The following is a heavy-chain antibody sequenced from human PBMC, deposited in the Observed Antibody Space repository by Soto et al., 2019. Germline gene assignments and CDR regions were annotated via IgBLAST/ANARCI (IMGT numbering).Heavy chain of an antibody. J-gene: IGHJ4*02. CDR2: ISSSSSTI. V-gene: IGHV3-48*01. CDR3: AKGSYFDWFSFDY. Sequence: GGSLRLSCAASGFTFSSYSMNWVRQAPGKGLEWVSYISSSSSTIYYADSVKGRFTISRDNAKNSLYLQMNSLRAEDTAVYYCAKGSYFDWFSFDYWGQGTLVTVSS. CDR1: GFTFSSYS. D-gene: IGHD3-9*01.